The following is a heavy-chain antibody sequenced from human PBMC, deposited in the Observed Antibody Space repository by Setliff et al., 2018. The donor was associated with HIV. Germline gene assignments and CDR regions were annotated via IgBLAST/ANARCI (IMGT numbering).Heavy chain of an antibody. CDR1: GYTFTKFD. V-gene: IGHV1-8*01. Sequence: ASVKVSCKASGYTFTKFDINWVRQATGQGLEWMGWMNPNSGNTGFAQKFQGRVTMTRNTSISTAYMELSSLRSEDTAVYYCARAQPTNRIAAAGFDYWGQGTLVTVSS. CDR3: ARAQPTNRIAAAGFDY. CDR2: MNPNSGNT. J-gene: IGHJ4*02. D-gene: IGHD6-13*01.